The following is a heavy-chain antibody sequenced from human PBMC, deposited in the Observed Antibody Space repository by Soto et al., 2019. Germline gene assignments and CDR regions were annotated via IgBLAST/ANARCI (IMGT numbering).Heavy chain of an antibody. CDR1: GGSISSGGYY. Sequence: TSETLSLTCTVSGGSISSGGYYWSWIRQHPGKGLEWIGYIYYSGSTYYNPSFKSRVTISVDTPKIQFSLKLSFVTAADTALFYCARDRTYDSSGYYYGVFDYWGQGTLVTVSS. J-gene: IGHJ4*02. D-gene: IGHD3-22*01. CDR3: ARDRTYDSSGYYYGVFDY. V-gene: IGHV4-31*03. CDR2: IYYSGST.